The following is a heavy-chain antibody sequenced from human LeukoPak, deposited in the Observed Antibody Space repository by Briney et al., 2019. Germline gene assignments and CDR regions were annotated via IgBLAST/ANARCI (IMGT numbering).Heavy chain of an antibody. CDR2: INPNSGGT. V-gene: IGHV1-2*02. CDR1: GYTFTGYY. Sequence: GASVKVSCKASGYTFTGYYMHWVRQAPGQGLEWMGWINPNSGGTNYAQKFQGRVTMTRDTSISTAYMELSRLRSDDTAVYYCARAIVVVPAAIDYWGQGTLVTVSS. CDR3: ARAIVVVPAAIDY. D-gene: IGHD2-2*01. J-gene: IGHJ4*02.